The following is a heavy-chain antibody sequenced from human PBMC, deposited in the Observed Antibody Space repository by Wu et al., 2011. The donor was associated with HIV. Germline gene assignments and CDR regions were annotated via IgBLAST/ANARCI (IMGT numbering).Heavy chain of an antibody. V-gene: IGHV1-69-2*01. CDR3: TTDPRSNHCTVTSCYVDGFDP. D-gene: IGHD2-8*02. Sequence: DVQLLQSGGEIKKPGATVTISCNVSGSGVFDYFVHWVQEAPEKGLEWMGLIDPEDGEAVYSEKFQGRVTITADTSTDTVFMEMNSLTSEDTAVYYCTTDPRSNHCTVTSCYVDGFDPWGQGTLVTVSS. J-gene: IGHJ5*02. CDR2: IDPEDGEA. CDR1: GSGVFDYF.